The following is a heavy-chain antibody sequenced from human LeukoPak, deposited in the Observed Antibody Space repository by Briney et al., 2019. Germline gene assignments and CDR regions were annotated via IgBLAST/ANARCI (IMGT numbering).Heavy chain of an antibody. J-gene: IGHJ4*02. D-gene: IGHD3-22*01. CDR2: INPNIGGI. CDR3: ANLGESSGYYRDFDY. Sequence: ASVYVSCKASGYTFTGYSIDWVRQAPGQGLEWMGRINPNIGGINYAQKFQGRVTMTRETSSSTAYMELSRLRSDAAAVYYCANLGESSGYYRDFDYWGQGTLVTFSS. CDR1: GYTFTGYS. V-gene: IGHV1-2*06.